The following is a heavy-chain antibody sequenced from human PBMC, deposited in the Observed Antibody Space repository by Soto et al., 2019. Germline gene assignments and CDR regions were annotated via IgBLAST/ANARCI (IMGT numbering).Heavy chain of an antibody. CDR3: ARDKGRGKDAAFDY. Sequence: PGGSLRLSCAASGFTFSSYAMHWVRQAPGKGLEWVAVISYDGSNKYYADSVKGRFTISRDNSKNTLYLQMNSLRAEDTAVYYCARDKGRGKDAAFDYWGQGTLVTVSS. J-gene: IGHJ4*02. V-gene: IGHV3-30-3*01. CDR1: GFTFSSYA. CDR2: ISYDGSNK. D-gene: IGHD1-1*01.